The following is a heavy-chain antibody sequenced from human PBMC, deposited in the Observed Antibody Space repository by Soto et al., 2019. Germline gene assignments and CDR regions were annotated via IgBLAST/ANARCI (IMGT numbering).Heavy chain of an antibody. J-gene: IGHJ5*02. CDR2: ISSSSTI. CDR1: GFTFSSYS. Sequence: GGSLRLSCAASGFTFSSYSMNWVRQAPGKGLEWVSYISSSSTIYYADSVKGRFTISRDNAKNSLYLQMNSLRDEDTAVYYCARAPVTTSVGFDPWGQGTLVTVSS. V-gene: IGHV3-48*02. CDR3: ARAPVTTSVGFDP. D-gene: IGHD4-4*01.